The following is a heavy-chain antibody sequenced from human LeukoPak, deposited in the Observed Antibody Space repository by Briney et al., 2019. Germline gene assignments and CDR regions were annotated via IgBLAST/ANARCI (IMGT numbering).Heavy chain of an antibody. D-gene: IGHD5-18*01. CDR1: GFTFSRHW. V-gene: IGHV3-74*01. CDR2: ISSDGSST. J-gene: IGHJ4*02. CDR3: TSDTVDTALGIDY. Sequence: GGSLRLSCAASGFTFSRHWMHWVRHAPGKGLVWVSRISSDGSSTSYADSVKGRSTISRDNAKNTLFLQMNSLRGEDTAVYYCTSDTVDTALGIDYWGQGTLVTVSS.